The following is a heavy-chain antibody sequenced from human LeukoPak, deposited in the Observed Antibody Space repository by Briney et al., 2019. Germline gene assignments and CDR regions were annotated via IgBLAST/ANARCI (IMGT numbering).Heavy chain of an antibody. CDR1: GYSFTGYY. J-gene: IGHJ5*01. Sequence: GASVSVSCKAFGYSFTGYYIHWVRQAPGQGPEWMGWINPNSGGTKYAQRFQGRVTMTRDTSISTAYMDLSSLTSDDTAVYFCARGYRDSIGPCLDSWGQGTLVTVSS. D-gene: IGHD3-22*01. CDR3: ARGYRDSIGPCLDS. CDR2: INPNSGGT. V-gene: IGHV1-2*02.